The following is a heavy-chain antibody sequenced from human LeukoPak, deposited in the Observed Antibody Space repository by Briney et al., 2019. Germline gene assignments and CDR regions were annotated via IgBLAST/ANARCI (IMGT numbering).Heavy chain of an antibody. D-gene: IGHD3-3*01. J-gene: IGHJ3*02. CDR1: GGSISSNNW. Sequence: SGTLSLTCAVSGGSISSNNWWGWVRQPPGKGLEWIGEIYHSGSPNYNPSLKSRVTISVDTSKNQFSLKLSSVTAADTAVYYCARGRIVLRFLEWFPGAFDIWGQGTMVTVSS. CDR2: IYHSGSP. V-gene: IGHV4-4*02. CDR3: ARGRIVLRFLEWFPGAFDI.